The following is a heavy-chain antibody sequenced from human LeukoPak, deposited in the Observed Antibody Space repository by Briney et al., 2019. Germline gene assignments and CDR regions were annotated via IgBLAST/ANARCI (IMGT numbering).Heavy chain of an antibody. Sequence: SETLSLTCAVSGGSISSGGYSWSWIRQPPGKGLEWIGYIYHSGSTYYNPSLKSRVTISVDRSKNQFSLKLSSVTAADTAVYYCARGGGRPDAFDIWGQGTMVTVSS. CDR3: ARGGGRPDAFDI. J-gene: IGHJ3*02. CDR1: GGSISSGGYS. V-gene: IGHV4-30-2*01. D-gene: IGHD1-26*01. CDR2: IYHSGST.